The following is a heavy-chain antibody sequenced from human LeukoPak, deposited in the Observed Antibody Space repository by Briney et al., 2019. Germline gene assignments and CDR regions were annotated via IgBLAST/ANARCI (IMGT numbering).Heavy chain of an antibody. CDR2: IKQDGSEK. CDR3: AKVGRSGWYEVNFDY. D-gene: IGHD6-19*01. J-gene: IGHJ4*02. CDR1: GFTFSSYW. Sequence: PGGSLRLSCAASGFTFSSYWMSWVRQAPGKGLEWVANIKQDGSEKYYVDSVKGRFTISRDNSKNTLYLQMNSLRAEDTAVYYCAKVGRSGWYEVNFDYWGQGTLVTVSS. V-gene: IGHV3-7*03.